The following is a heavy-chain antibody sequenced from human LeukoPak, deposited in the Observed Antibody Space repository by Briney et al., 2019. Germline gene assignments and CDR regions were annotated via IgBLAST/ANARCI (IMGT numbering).Heavy chain of an antibody. CDR1: GYTFTSYD. V-gene: IGHV1-8*01. Sequence: VASVKVSCKASGYTFTSYDINWVRQATGQGLEWMGWMNPNSGNTGYAQKFQGRVTMTRNTSISTAYMELSSLRSEDTAVYYCARGPPGYCSGGSCRQGVFDYWGQGTLVTVSS. J-gene: IGHJ4*02. CDR2: MNPNSGNT. D-gene: IGHD2-15*01. CDR3: ARGPPGYCSGGSCRQGVFDY.